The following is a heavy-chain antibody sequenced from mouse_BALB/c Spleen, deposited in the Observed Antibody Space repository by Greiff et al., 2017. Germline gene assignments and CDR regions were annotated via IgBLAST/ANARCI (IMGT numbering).Heavy chain of an antibody. Sequence: QVQLKESGPELVKPGASVRISCKASGYTFTSYYIHWVKQRPGQGLEWIGWIYPGNVNTKYNEKFKGKATLTADKSSSTAYMQLSSLTSEDSAVYFCARDGLANLRYYFDDWGQGTTLTVSS. J-gene: IGHJ2*01. V-gene: IGHV1S56*01. D-gene: IGHD1-2*01. CDR2: IYPGNVNT. CDR3: ARDGLANLRYYFDD. CDR1: GYTFTSYY.